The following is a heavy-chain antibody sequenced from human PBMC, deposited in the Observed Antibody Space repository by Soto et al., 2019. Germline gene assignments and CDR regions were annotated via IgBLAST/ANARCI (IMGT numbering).Heavy chain of an antibody. Sequence: EVQLLESGGGWVQPGGSLRLSCAASGFTFSSYAMSWVRQAPGKGLEWLSGISASGGSTYFADSVKGRFTISRDNSKNTLYLQMNSLRAEDTAVYYCAKEARGGYVHTHTDYWGQGTLVTGSS. CDR1: GFTFSSYA. V-gene: IGHV3-23*01. D-gene: IGHD5-12*01. CDR3: AKEARGGYVHTHTDY. J-gene: IGHJ4*02. CDR2: ISASGGST.